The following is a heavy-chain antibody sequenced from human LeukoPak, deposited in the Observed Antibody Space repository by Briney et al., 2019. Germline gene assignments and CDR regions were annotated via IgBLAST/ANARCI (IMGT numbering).Heavy chain of an antibody. D-gene: IGHD1-26*01. V-gene: IGHV4-59*01. Sequence: PSETLSLTCSVSGGSISSYYWSWIRQPPGQGLEWIGYVSYSGSTNYNPSLKSRVTMSVDTSKNQFSLKLSSVIAADTAVYYCVRGPSGSTDYWSQGTLVTVSS. CDR1: GGSISSYY. CDR2: VSYSGST. CDR3: VRGPSGSTDY. J-gene: IGHJ4*02.